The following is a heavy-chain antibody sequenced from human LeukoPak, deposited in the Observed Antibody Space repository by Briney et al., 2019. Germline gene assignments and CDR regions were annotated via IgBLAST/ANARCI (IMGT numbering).Heavy chain of an antibody. D-gene: IGHD7-27*01. V-gene: IGHV3-48*01. J-gene: IGHJ4*02. CDR1: GFTFSVYA. Sequence: HPGGSLRLSCAASGFTFSVYAMNWVRQAPMKGLEWVSHINGDSGLIDYAGSVRGRFTISRDNAQNSLYLQMNSLRAEDTAVYYCARDLNWGFGYWGQRILVTVSS. CDR2: INGDSGLI. CDR3: ARDLNWGFGY.